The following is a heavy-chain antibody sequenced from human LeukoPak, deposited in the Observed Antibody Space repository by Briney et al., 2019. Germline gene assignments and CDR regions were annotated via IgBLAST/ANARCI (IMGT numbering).Heavy chain of an antibody. V-gene: IGHV3-74*01. CDR1: GFTFSSYW. CDR3: ARSSSGWHSDY. CDR2: INTDGSST. J-gene: IGHJ4*02. Sequence: GGSLRLSCGASGFTFSSYWMHWVRQAPGKGLVWVSRINTDGSSTTYADSVKGRFTISRDNAKNTLYLQMNSLRAEDTALYYCARSSSGWHSDYWGQGTLATVSS. D-gene: IGHD6-19*01.